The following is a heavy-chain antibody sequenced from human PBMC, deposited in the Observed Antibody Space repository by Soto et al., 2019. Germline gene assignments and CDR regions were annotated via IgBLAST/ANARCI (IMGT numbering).Heavy chain of an antibody. Sequence: SETLSLTCTVSGGSISSYYWSWIRQPPGKGLEWIGYIYYSGSTNYNPSLKSRVTISVDTSKNQFSLKLSSVTAADTAVYYCARLKGSYYGYYYYYGLDVSAQGTTVTVSS. V-gene: IGHV4-59*08. CDR2: IYYSGST. D-gene: IGHD1-26*01. CDR3: ARLKGSYYGYYYYYGLDV. J-gene: IGHJ6*02. CDR1: GGSISSYY.